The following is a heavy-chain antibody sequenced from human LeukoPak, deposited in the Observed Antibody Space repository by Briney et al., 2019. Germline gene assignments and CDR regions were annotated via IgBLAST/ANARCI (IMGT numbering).Heavy chain of an antibody. J-gene: IGHJ6*04. CDR3: TRGGPHDV. D-gene: IGHD3-16*01. V-gene: IGHV4-59*11. CDR1: GGSISSHY. Sequence: SETLSLTCTVSGGSISSHYWSWIRQPPGKGLEWIGYIYYSGSTNYNPSLKSRVTISVDASKNQFSLKLSSVTAADTAVYYCTRGGPHDVWSKGTTVTVSP. CDR2: IYYSGST.